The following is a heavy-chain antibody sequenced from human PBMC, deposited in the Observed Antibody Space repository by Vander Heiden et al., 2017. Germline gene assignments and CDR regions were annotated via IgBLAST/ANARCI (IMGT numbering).Heavy chain of an antibody. V-gene: IGHV3-23*01. CDR1: GFTFRSYA. Sequence: VQLLESRGGLVQPGGSLRLSSAASGFTFRSYATRCVRQAPGKGLEWVSAVRGSGGSTYYADSVKGRFTISRDNSKNTLYLQMNSLRAEDTTVYYCAKDFPSCNWNVSDYYGMDVWCQGPTVTVSS. D-gene: IGHD1-20*01. CDR3: AKDFPSCNWNVSDYYGMDV. CDR2: VRGSGGST. J-gene: IGHJ6*02.